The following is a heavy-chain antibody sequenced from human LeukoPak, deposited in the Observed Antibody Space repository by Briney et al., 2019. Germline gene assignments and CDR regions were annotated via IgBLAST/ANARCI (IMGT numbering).Heavy chain of an antibody. D-gene: IGHD5-18*01. J-gene: IGHJ3*02. Sequence: GGSLRLFCSASGFSFSIYWMPGVRPAPGKGREGVANIKQDGSEKYSVDPVKGRLTSSRNNAKNSLYLQMDSWRADDTGVFYCGRHQDSYGYALDIWGQGTVVTVSS. V-gene: IGHV3-7*01. CDR1: GFSFSIYW. CDR3: GRHQDSYGYALDI. CDR2: IKQDGSEK.